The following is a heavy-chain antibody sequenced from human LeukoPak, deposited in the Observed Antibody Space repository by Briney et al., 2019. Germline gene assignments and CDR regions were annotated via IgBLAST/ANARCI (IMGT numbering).Heavy chain of an antibody. CDR2: IYTSGST. Sequence: SETLSLTCTVSGGSISSYYWSWIRQPAGKGLEWIGRIYTSGSTYYNPSFKSRVTISVDTSKNQFSLKLSSVTAADTAVYYCARSRFLEWSDYWGQGTLVTVSS. CDR1: GGSISSYY. J-gene: IGHJ4*02. D-gene: IGHD3-3*01. CDR3: ARSRFLEWSDY. V-gene: IGHV4-4*07.